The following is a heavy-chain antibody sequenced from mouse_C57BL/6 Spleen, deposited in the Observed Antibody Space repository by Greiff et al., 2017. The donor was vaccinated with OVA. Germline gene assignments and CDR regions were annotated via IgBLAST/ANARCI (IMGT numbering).Heavy chain of an antibody. CDR1: GYSITSGYD. J-gene: IGHJ1*03. CDR2: ISYSGST. Sequence: EVMLVESGPGMVKPSQSLSLTCTVTGYSITSGYDWHWIRHFPGNKLEWMGYISYSGSTNYNPSLKSRISITHDTSKNHFFLKLNSVTTEDTATYYCARAGNWDWYFDVWGTGTTVTVSS. D-gene: IGHD4-1*01. CDR3: ARAGNWDWYFDV. V-gene: IGHV3-1*01.